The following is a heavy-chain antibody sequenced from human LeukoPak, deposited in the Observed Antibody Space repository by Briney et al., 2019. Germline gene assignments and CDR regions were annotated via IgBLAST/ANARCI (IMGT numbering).Heavy chain of an antibody. Sequence: PGGSLRLSCAASGFTFSSYWMSWVRQAPGKGLEWVANIKQDGSEKYYVDSVKGRFTISRDNAKNSLYLQMNSLRAEDTAVYYCARFGYVDYYGMDVWGQGTTVTVSS. V-gene: IGHV3-7*01. J-gene: IGHJ6*02. CDR3: ARFGYVDYYGMDV. CDR1: GFTFSSYW. D-gene: IGHD5-12*01. CDR2: IKQDGSEK.